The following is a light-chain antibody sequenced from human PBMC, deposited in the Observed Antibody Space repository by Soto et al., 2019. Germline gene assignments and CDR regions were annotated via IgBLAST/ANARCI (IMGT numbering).Light chain of an antibody. Sequence: DIVMTQTPLSLPVTPGEPASISCRSSQSLLDSDDGDTFLDWYLQKPGQSPQLLIYTVSYRASGVPDRFSGSGSGTDFTLKISRLEPEDFAVYYCHQYRSSPQTFGQGT. V-gene: IGKV2-40*01. CDR1: QSLLDSDDGDTF. CDR3: HQYRSSPQT. J-gene: IGKJ1*01. CDR2: TVS.